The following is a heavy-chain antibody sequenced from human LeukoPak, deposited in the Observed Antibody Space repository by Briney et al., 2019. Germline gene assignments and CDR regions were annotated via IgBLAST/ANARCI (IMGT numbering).Heavy chain of an antibody. Sequence: PGGSLRLSCAASGFTFSSYWMHWVRQAPGKGLVWVSRINSDGSSTSYADSVKGRFTISRDNAKNTLYLQMNSLRAEDTAVYYCARGDVRNGYCTNGVCRDYYYYYMDVWGKGTTVTVSS. V-gene: IGHV3-74*01. CDR3: ARGDVRNGYCTNGVCRDYYYYYMDV. CDR2: INSDGSST. D-gene: IGHD2-8*01. J-gene: IGHJ6*03. CDR1: GFTFSSYW.